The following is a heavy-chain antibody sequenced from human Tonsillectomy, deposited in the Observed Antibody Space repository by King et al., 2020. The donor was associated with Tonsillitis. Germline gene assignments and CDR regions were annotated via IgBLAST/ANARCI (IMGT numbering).Heavy chain of an antibody. J-gene: IGHJ4*02. CDR2: IIPIFGTA. CDR1: GGTFSSYA. CDR3: ARTAYCGGDCFIYFDY. D-gene: IGHD2-21*02. V-gene: IGHV1-69*01. Sequence: VQLVQSGAEVKKPGSSVKVSCKASGGTFSSYAISWVRQAPGQGLEWMGGIIPIFGTANYAQKFQGRVTITADESTSTAYMELSSLRAEDTAVYYCARTAYCGGDCFIYFDYWGQGTLVTVSS.